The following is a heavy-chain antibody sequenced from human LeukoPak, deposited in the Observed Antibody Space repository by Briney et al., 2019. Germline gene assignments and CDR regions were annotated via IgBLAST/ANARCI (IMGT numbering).Heavy chain of an antibody. J-gene: IGHJ6*02. CDR2: FDPEDGET. V-gene: IGHV1-24*01. D-gene: IGHD1-1*01. Sequence: GASVKVSCKVSGYTLTELSMHRVRQAPGKGLEWMGGFDPEDGETIYAQKFQGRVTMTEDTSTDTAYMELSSLRSEDTAVYYCATDTTGRDSMDVWGQGTTVTVSS. CDR1: GYTLTELS. CDR3: ATDTTGRDSMDV.